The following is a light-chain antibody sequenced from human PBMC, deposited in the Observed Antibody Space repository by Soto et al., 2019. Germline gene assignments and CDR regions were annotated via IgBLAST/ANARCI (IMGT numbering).Light chain of an antibody. CDR1: QSVSNNY. CDR2: GAS. CDR3: QQYGSSPVS. Sequence: EIVLTQSPGTLSVSPGERATLSCRASQSVSNNYLAWYQQKPGQAPRFLMYGASSRATGTPDRFSGSGSGTDFTLTISRLEPEDYAVYYCQQYGSSPVSFGPGTKVDIK. V-gene: IGKV3-20*01. J-gene: IGKJ3*01.